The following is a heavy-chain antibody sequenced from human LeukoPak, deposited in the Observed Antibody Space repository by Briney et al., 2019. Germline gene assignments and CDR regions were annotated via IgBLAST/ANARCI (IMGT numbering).Heavy chain of an antibody. J-gene: IGHJ4*02. V-gene: IGHV4-34*01. CDR3: ARKSRGSTIFGVPTIPHFDY. D-gene: IGHD3-3*01. Sequence: KPSETLSLTCAVYGGSFSGYYWSWIRQPPGKGLEWIGEINHSGSTNYNPSLKSRVTISVDTSKNQFSLKLSSVTAADTAVYYCARKSRGSTIFGVPTIPHFDYWGQGTLVTVSS. CDR2: INHSGST. CDR1: GGSFSGYY.